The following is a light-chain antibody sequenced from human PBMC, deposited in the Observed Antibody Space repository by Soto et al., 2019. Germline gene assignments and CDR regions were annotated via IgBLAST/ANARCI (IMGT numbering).Light chain of an antibody. Sequence: QSVLTQPPSASGTPGQRVTISCSGSSSNIGSNYVYWYQQLPGTAPKLLIYRNNQRPSGVPDRFSGSKSGTSASLAITGLLPDDEADYYCQSYDSSLRHWVFGGGTKLTVL. J-gene: IGLJ3*02. CDR2: RNN. CDR3: QSYDSSLRHWV. CDR1: SSNIGSNY. V-gene: IGLV1-47*01.